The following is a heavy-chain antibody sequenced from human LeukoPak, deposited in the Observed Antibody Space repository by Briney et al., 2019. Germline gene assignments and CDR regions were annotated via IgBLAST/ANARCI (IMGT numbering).Heavy chain of an antibody. Sequence: SQTLSLTCAVSGGPITSGGYYWTWIRQHPGKGLEWIGYIYYSGDTCYNPSLSSRVTISLDTSKNLFSLELTSVTAADTAVFYCARANYYDSSGYYSYYYYYMDVWGKGTTVTVSS. V-gene: IGHV4-31*11. J-gene: IGHJ6*03. CDR2: IYYSGDT. CDR3: ARANYYDSSGYYSYYYYYMDV. CDR1: GGPITSGGYY. D-gene: IGHD3-22*01.